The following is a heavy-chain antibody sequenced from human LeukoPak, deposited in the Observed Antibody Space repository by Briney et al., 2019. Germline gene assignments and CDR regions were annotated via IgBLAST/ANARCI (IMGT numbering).Heavy chain of an antibody. Sequence: GGSLRLSCAASGFTFSSYEMNWVRQAPGKGLEWVSYISSSGSTIYYADSVKGRFTISRDNAKNSLYLQMNSLRAEDTVVYYCARDTIQEGAFDIWGQGTMVTVSS. CDR3: ARDTIQEGAFDI. CDR1: GFTFSSYE. J-gene: IGHJ3*02. CDR2: ISSSGSTI. V-gene: IGHV3-48*03. D-gene: IGHD5-24*01.